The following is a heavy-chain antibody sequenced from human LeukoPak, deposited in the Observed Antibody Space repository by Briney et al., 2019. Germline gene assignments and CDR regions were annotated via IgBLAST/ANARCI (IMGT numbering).Heavy chain of an antibody. CDR3: AKDIAGVAAAGTGWYFDL. V-gene: IGHV3-9*03. CDR2: ISWNSGSI. CDR1: GFTFDDYA. D-gene: IGHD6-13*01. J-gene: IGHJ2*01. Sequence: PGRSLRLSCAASGFTFDDYAMHWVRQAPGKGLEWVSGISWNSGSIGYADSVKGRFTTSRDNAKNSLYLQMNSLRAEVMALYYCAKDIAGVAAAGTGWYFDLWGRGTLVTVSS.